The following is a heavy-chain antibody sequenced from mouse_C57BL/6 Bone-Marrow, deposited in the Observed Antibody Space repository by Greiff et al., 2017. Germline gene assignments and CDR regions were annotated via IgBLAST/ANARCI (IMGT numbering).Heavy chain of an antibody. CDR2: MHPNGGSP. CDR1: GYTFTNYW. J-gene: IGHJ4*01. D-gene: IGHD2-4*01. V-gene: IGHV1-64*01. CDR3: ARSYDYGDYTMDY. Sequence: QVQLQQSGAELVKPGASVKLSCKASGYTFTNYWMHWVKQRPGQGLEWIGMMHPNGGSPDYNEKFKSEATLSVDKASRTAAMERSSRTSEDSAVYYGARSYDYGDYTMDYWGQGTSVTVSS.